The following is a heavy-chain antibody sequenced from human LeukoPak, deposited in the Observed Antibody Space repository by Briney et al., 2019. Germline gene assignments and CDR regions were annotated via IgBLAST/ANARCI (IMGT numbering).Heavy chain of an antibody. CDR3: ASVNGDGAEYFQH. D-gene: IGHD2-21*01. V-gene: IGHV3-53*01. Sequence: PGGSLRLSCAAFGFTVSSNYMSWVRQAPGKGLEWVSVIYSGGSTYYADSVKGRFTTPRDISKNTLYLQMNSLRAEDTAVYYCASVNGDGAEYFQHWGQGTLVTVSS. CDR2: IYSGGST. CDR1: GFTVSSNY. J-gene: IGHJ1*01.